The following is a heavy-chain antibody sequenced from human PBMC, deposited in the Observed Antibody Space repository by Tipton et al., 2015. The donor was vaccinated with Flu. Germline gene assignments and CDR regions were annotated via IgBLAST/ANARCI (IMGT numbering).Heavy chain of an antibody. D-gene: IGHD3-10*01. V-gene: IGHV1-8*03. CDR3: ARPRGSYGSESYIWFDP. CDR1: GYTFTSYD. Sequence: QLVQSGAEVKKPGASVKVSCKASGYTFTSYDINWVRQATGQGLEWMGWMNPNSGNTGYAQKFQGRVTITRNTSISTAYMELSSLRSEDTAVYYCARPRGSYGSESYIWFDPWGQGTLVTVSS. J-gene: IGHJ5*02. CDR2: MNPNSGNT.